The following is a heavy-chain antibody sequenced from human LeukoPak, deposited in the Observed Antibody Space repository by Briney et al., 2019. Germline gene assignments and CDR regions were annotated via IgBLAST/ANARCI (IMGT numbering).Heavy chain of an antibody. CDR1: GYSVCISSYY. CDR2: IYYRGSP. CDR3: ASRRYYDSTGYLD. V-gene: IGHV4-39*01. Sequence: PSETLSLTCTISGYSVCISSYYWGWIRQPPGKGLEWIGDIYYRGSPYYSPSLKSRVSISIDTSNNQFSLTLNSVTAADTALYFCASRRYYDSTGYLDWGQGTLVTVSS. J-gene: IGHJ1*01. D-gene: IGHD3-22*01.